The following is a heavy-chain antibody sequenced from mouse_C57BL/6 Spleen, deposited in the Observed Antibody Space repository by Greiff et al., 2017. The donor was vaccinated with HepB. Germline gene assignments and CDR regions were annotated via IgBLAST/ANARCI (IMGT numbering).Heavy chain of an antibody. CDR2: IYPRSGNT. Sequence: QVQLQQSGAELARPGASVKLSCKASGYTFTSYGISWVKQSTGQGLEWIGEIYPRSGNTYYNEKFKGKATLTADKSSSTAYMELRSLTSEDSAVYFCARNGSSYWWYFDVWGTGTTVTVSS. D-gene: IGHD1-1*01. V-gene: IGHV1-81*01. CDR1: GYTFTSYG. CDR3: ARNGSSYWWYFDV. J-gene: IGHJ1*03.